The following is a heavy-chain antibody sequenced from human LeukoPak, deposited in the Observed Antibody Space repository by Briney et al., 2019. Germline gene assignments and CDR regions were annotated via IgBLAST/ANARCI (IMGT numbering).Heavy chain of an antibody. CDR3: ARAPLVSSRPYYYYGMDV. J-gene: IGHJ6*02. V-gene: IGHV1-69*13. CDR1: GGTFSSYA. CDR2: IIPIFGTA. Sequence: SVKVSCKASGGTFSSYAISWVRQAPGQGLEWMGGIIPIFGTANYAQKFQGRVTITADESTSTANMELSSLRSEDTAVYYCARAPLVSSRPYYYYGMDVWGQGTTVTVSS. D-gene: IGHD5/OR15-5a*01.